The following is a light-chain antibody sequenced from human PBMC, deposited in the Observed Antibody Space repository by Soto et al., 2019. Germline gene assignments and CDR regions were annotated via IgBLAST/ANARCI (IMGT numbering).Light chain of an antibody. Sequence: QSVLTQPPSASGTPGLRVTISCSGSSSNIGSNYVYWYQQLPGTAPKLLIYRNNQRPSGVPDRFSGSKSGTSASLAISGLRSEDEADYYCAAWDDSLSVLYVFGTGTKVT. CDR2: RNN. V-gene: IGLV1-47*01. CDR3: AAWDDSLSVLYV. CDR1: SSNIGSNY. J-gene: IGLJ1*01.